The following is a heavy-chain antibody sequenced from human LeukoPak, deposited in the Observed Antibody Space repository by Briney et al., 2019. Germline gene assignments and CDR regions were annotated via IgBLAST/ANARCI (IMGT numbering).Heavy chain of an antibody. CDR1: GFTFSTYA. CDR2: ISGSGGST. D-gene: IGHD3-16*01. Sequence: GGSLRLSCAASGFTFSTYAMSWVRQAPGKGLEWVSGISGSGGSTYYADSVKGRFTISRDNSKNTLYLQMNSLRAEDTAVYYCAKDALGGDYFDYWGQGTLVTVSS. V-gene: IGHV3-23*01. J-gene: IGHJ4*02. CDR3: AKDALGGDYFDY.